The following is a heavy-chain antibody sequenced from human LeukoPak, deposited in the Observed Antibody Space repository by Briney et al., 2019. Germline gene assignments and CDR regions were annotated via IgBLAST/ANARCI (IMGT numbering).Heavy chain of an antibody. CDR3: ARTEEVEMAKID. Sequence: SETLSLTCTVSGGSISSYYWSWIRQPPGKGLEWIGYIYYSGSTNYNPSLKSRVTISVDTSKNQFSLKLSSVTAADTAVYYCARTEEVEMAKIDWAREPLVT. J-gene: IGHJ4*02. CDR2: IYYSGST. D-gene: IGHD5-24*01. V-gene: IGHV4-59*08. CDR1: GGSISSYY.